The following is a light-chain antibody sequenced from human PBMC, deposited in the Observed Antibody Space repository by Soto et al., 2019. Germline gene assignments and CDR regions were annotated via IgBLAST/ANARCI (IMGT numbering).Light chain of an antibody. V-gene: IGLV2-11*01. J-gene: IGLJ1*01. CDR1: SSDVEGYNY. CDR2: DVS. Sequence: QSALTQPRSVSGSPGQSVTISCTGTSSDVEGYNYVSWYQQHPGKAPKLMIYDVSERPSGVPDRFSGSKSGNTASLTISGLQAEDEADYYCCSYAGSYTSYVFGTGTKVTVL. CDR3: CSYAGSYTSYV.